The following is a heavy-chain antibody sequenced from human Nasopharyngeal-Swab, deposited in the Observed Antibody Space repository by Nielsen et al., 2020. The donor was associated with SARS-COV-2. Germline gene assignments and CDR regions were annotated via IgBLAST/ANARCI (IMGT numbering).Heavy chain of an antibody. J-gene: IGHJ4*02. D-gene: IGHD2-15*01. Sequence: VRQAPGKGLEWVSVIYSGGSTYYADSVKGRFTISRDNSKNTLYLQMNSLRAEDTAVYYCARETRFGYCSGGSCYGDFDYWGQGTLVTVSS. CDR3: ARETRFGYCSGGSCYGDFDY. CDR2: IYSGGST. V-gene: IGHV3-53*01.